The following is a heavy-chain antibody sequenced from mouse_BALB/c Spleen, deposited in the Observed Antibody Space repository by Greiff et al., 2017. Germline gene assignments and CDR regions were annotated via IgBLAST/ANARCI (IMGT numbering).Heavy chain of an antibody. V-gene: IGHV5-9-3*01. J-gene: IGHJ4*01. D-gene: IGHD2-3*01. CDR1: GFTFSSYA. CDR3: ARHPSYDGYYYYAMDY. Sequence: DVKLVESGGGLVKPGGSLKLSCAASGFTFSSYAMSWVRQTPEKRLEWVATISSGGSYTYYPDSVKGRFTISRDNAKNTLYLQMSSLRSEDTAMYYCARHPSYDGYYYYAMDYGGQGTSVTVSS. CDR2: ISSGGSYT.